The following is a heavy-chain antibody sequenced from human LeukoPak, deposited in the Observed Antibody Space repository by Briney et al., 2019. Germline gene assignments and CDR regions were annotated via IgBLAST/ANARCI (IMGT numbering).Heavy chain of an antibody. J-gene: IGHJ5*02. CDR3: ARSAGSWAPYPDP. CDR2: IYYSGST. V-gene: IGHV4-59*01. D-gene: IGHD1-14*01. Sequence: PSETLSLTCTVSGGSISSYYWSWIRQPPGKGLEWIGYIYYSGSTNYNPSLKSRVTISVDTSKNQFSLKLSSVTAADTAVYYCARSAGSWAPYPDPWGQGTLVTVSS. CDR1: GGSISSYY.